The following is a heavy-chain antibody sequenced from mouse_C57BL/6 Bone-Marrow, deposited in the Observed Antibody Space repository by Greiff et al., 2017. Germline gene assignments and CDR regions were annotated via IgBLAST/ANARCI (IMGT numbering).Heavy chain of an antibody. CDR2: ISNGGGST. CDR1: GFTFSDYY. V-gene: IGHV5-12*01. CDR3: ARRGYYYGSSYDY. J-gene: IGHJ2*01. Sequence: EVKLMESGGGLVQPGGSLKLSCAASGFTFSDYYMYWVRQTPEKRLEWVAYISNGGGSTYYPDTVKGRFTISRDNAKNTLYLQMSRLKSEDTAMYYCARRGYYYGSSYDYWGQGTTLTVSS. D-gene: IGHD1-1*01.